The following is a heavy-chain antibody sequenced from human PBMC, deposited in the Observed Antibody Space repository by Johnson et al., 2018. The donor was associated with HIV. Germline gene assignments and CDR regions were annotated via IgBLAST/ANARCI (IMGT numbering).Heavy chain of an antibody. D-gene: IGHD1-26*01. V-gene: IGHV3-11*04. Sequence: QVQLVESGGGLVKPGGSLRLSCAASGFTFSDYYMSWIRQAPGKGLEWVSYISSSGNTIYYAASVKGRFPISRDNAKNSLDLQMNSLRAEDTAVYYCASTGLITYVGAFDIWGQGTMVTVFS. J-gene: IGHJ3*02. CDR3: ASTGLITYVGAFDI. CDR1: GFTFSDYY. CDR2: ISSSGNTI.